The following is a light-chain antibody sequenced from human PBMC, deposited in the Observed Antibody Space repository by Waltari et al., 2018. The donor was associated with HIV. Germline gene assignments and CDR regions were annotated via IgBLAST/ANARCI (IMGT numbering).Light chain of an antibody. CDR2: DES. CDR1: NVGSKS. J-gene: IGLJ3*02. Sequence: SSVVTQPPSVSVAPGQTATITCGGNNVGSKSVHWYQQRPGQAPVLVVYDESDRPSGIPERFSGSNSGNTATLTISRVEAGDEADYYCQVWDSSSEYFWVFGGGTKLTVL. CDR3: QVWDSSSEYFWV. V-gene: IGLV3-21*02.